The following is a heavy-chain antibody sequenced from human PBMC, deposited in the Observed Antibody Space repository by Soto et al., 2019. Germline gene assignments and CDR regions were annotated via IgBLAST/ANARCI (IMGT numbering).Heavy chain of an antibody. CDR2: FDPEDGET. Sequence: GASVKVSCKVSGYTLREGSMHWVRQAPGKGLEWMGGFDPEDGETIYAQKFQGRVTMTEDTSTDTAYMELSSLRSEDTAVYYCATDPGYNYVMGFDHWGQGTQVTVSS. V-gene: IGHV1-24*01. D-gene: IGHD5-18*01. J-gene: IGHJ4*02. CDR1: GYTLREGS. CDR3: ATDPGYNYVMGFDH.